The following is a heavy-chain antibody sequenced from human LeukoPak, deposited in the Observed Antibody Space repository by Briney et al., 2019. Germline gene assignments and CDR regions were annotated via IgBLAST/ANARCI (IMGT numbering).Heavy chain of an antibody. D-gene: IGHD3-22*01. CDR3: ATRRNYYDSSGYYPVEIDY. CDR1: GYTFTGYY. Sequence: ASVKVSCKASGYTFTGYYMHWVRQAPGQGLEWMGWMNPNSGNTGYAQKFQGRVTMTRNTSISTAYMELSSLRSEDTAVYYCATRRNYYDSSGYYPVEIDYWGQGTLVTVSS. J-gene: IGHJ4*02. V-gene: IGHV1-8*01. CDR2: MNPNSGNT.